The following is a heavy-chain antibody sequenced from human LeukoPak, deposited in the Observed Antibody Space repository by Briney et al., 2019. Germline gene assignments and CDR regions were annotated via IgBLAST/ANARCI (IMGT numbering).Heavy chain of an antibody. J-gene: IGHJ4*02. CDR1: GYTFTSYA. V-gene: IGHV1-3*01. CDR2: INAGNGNT. CDR3: ARDRAMALPAATFGY. Sequence: ASVKVSCKASGYTFTSYAMHWVRQAPGQRLEWMGWINAGNGNTKYSQKFQGRVTITRDTSASTAYMELRSLRSDDTAVYYCARDRAMALPAATFGYWGQGTLVTVSS. D-gene: IGHD2-2*01.